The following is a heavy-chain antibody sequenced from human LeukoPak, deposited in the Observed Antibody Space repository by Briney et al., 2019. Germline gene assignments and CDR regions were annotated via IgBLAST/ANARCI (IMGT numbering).Heavy chain of an antibody. V-gene: IGHV1-2*02. J-gene: IGHJ6*03. Sequence: ASVKVSCKASGYTFTGYYMHWVRQAPGQGLEWMGRINPNSGGTNYAQKFQGRVTMTRDASISTAYMELSRLRSDDTAVYYCARDRGDGLYYYMDVWGKGTTVTVSS. D-gene: IGHD3-10*01. CDR3: ARDRGDGLYYYMDV. CDR1: GYTFTGYY. CDR2: INPNSGGT.